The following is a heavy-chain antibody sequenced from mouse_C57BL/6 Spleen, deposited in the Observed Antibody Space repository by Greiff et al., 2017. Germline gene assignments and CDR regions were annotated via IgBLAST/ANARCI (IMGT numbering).Heavy chain of an antibody. Sequence: QVQLQQPGAELVKPGASVKMSCKASGYTFTSYWITWVKQRPGQGLEWIGDIYPGSGSTNYNEKFKSKATLTVDTSSSTAYMQLSSLTSEDSAVYYCARSDYDLYYAMDYWGQGTSVTVSS. CDR3: ARSDYDLYYAMDY. D-gene: IGHD2-4*01. J-gene: IGHJ4*01. CDR2: IYPGSGST. CDR1: GYTFTSYW. V-gene: IGHV1-55*01.